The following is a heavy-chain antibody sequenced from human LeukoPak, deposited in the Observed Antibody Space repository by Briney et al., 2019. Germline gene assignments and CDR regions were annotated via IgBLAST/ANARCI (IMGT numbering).Heavy chain of an antibody. V-gene: IGHV4-39*07. Sequence: SETLSLTCTVSGGSISSSSYYWGWIRQPPGKGLEWIGSIYYSGSTYYNPSLKSRVTISVDTSKNQFSLKLSSVTAADTAVYYCARDRSRITMIVVVITTLGYFDYWGQGTLVTVSS. CDR2: IYYSGST. J-gene: IGHJ4*02. CDR1: GGSISSSSYY. D-gene: IGHD3-22*01. CDR3: ARDRSRITMIVVVITTLGYFDY.